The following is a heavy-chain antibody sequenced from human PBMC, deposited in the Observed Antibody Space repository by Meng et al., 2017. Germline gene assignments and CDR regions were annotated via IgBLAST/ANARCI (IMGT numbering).Heavy chain of an antibody. CDR3: ARGRIAVALPWFDP. J-gene: IGHJ5*02. CDR2: IIPFFGTA. D-gene: IGHD6-13*01. V-gene: IGHV1-69*01. Sequence: QASLVHPGAELKMPSASVKVSCKASGSTFSSYAISWVRQAPGQGLEWMGVIIPFFGTATYAQKFQGRVTITTDESTSTDYMELSSLRSEDTAVYYCARGRIAVALPWFDPWGQGTLVTVSS. CDR1: GSTFSSYA.